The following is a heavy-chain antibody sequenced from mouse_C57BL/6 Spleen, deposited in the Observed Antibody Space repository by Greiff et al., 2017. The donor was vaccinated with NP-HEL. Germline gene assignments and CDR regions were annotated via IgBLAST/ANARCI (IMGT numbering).Heavy chain of an antibody. Sequence: QVQLQQPGAELVKPGASVKLSCKDSGYTFTSYWMHWVKQRPGQGLEWIGMIHPNSGSTNYNEKFKSKATLTVDKSSSTAYMQLSSLTSEDSAVYYCAPGITTVVATDYAMDYGGQGTSVTVSS. J-gene: IGHJ4*01. D-gene: IGHD1-1*01. CDR3: APGITTVVATDYAMDY. CDR2: IHPNSGST. V-gene: IGHV1-64*01. CDR1: GYTFTSYW.